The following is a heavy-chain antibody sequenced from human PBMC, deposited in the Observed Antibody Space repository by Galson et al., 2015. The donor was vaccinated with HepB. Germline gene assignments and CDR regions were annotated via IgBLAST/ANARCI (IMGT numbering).Heavy chain of an antibody. CDR1: GFTFDDYA. V-gene: IGHV3-9*01. D-gene: IGHD3-16*01. J-gene: IGHJ4*02. CDR3: ANSRGEQRGPLGFDY. Sequence: SLRLSCAASGFTFDDYAMHWVRQAPGKGLEWVSGISWNGGSIGYADSVKGRFTISRDNAKNSLYLQMNSLRAEDTALYYCANSRGEQRGPLGFDYGAQGTLVTVSS. CDR2: ISWNGGSI.